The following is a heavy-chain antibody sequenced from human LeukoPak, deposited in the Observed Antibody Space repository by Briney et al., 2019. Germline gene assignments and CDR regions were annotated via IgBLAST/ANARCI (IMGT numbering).Heavy chain of an antibody. Sequence: PGGSLRLSCAASGFTFADYGMHWVRQAPGKGLEWVAVTSHDGSNKYYTDSVKGRFTISRDNSKDTLYLQMNSLRPEDTAVYYCVKDWGAYFASGSSYFDYWGQGTLVTVSS. V-gene: IGHV3-30*18. J-gene: IGHJ4*02. CDR1: GFTFADYG. D-gene: IGHD3-10*01. CDR2: TSHDGSNK. CDR3: VKDWGAYFASGSSYFDY.